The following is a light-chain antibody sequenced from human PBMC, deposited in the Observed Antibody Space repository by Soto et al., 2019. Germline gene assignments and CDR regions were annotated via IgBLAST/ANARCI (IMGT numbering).Light chain of an antibody. CDR2: GAS. CDR1: QSVSSN. V-gene: IGKV3D-15*01. Sequence: LVMTQSPATLSVSPGERATLSCRASQSVSSNLAWYQQKPGQAPRLLIYGASSRATGIPDRFSGSGSGTDFTLTISRLEPEDFAVYYCQQYNNWPWTFGQGTKVDI. J-gene: IGKJ1*01. CDR3: QQYNNWPWT.